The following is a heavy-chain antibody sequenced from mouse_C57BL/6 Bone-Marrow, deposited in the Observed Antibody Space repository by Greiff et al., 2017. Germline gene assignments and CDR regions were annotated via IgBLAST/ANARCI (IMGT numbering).Heavy chain of an antibody. V-gene: IGHV2-2*01. J-gene: IGHJ2*01. CDR2: IWSGGST. Sequence: VKLQESGPGLVQPSQSLSITCTVSGFSLTSYGVHWVRQSPGKGLEWLGVIWSGGSTDYNAAFISRLSISKDNSKSQVFFKMNSLQADDTAIYYCASFDWGQGTTLTVSS. CDR3: ASFD. CDR1: GFSLTSYG.